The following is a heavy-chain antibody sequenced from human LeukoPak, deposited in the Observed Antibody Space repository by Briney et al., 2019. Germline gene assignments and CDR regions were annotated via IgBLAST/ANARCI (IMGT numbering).Heavy chain of an antibody. J-gene: IGHJ5*02. CDR1: GGSISSYY. V-gene: IGHV4-59*12. CDR2: IYYSGST. D-gene: IGHD2-15*01. Sequence: PSETLSLTCTVSGGSISSYYWSWIRQPPGKGLEWIGYIYYSGSTNYNPSLKSRVTISVDTSKNQFSLKLSSVTAADTAVYYCARVVSGYSNWFDPWGQGTLVTVSS. CDR3: ARVVSGYSNWFDP.